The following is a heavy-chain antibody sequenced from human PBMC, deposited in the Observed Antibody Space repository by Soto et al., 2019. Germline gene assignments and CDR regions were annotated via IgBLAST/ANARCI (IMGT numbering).Heavy chain of an antibody. D-gene: IGHD4-17*01. J-gene: IGHJ6*02. Sequence: ASEKGSCKASGYTFTSYEISWVRQAPRQRHEWMGWISAYNGNTNYAQKLQGRVTMTTDTSTSTAYMELRSLRSDDTAVYYCAIEFRFFFCSNRYGYYRYLKAFCGQGTSDTVSS. CDR1: GYTFTSYE. CDR3: AIEFRFFFCSNRYGYYRYLKAF. CDR2: ISAYNGNT. V-gene: IGHV1-18*01.